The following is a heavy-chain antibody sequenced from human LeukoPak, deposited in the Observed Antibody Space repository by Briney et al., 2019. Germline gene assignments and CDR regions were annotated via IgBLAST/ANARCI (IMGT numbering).Heavy chain of an antibody. CDR1: GGSLSSYY. Sequence: SEALSPTCTVSGGSLSSYYWSWIRQPPGKGLEWIGYIYYSGSTNYNPSLKSRVTISVDTSKNQFSLKLSSVTAADTAVYYCARDSPEYIHALGEFDPWGQGTLVTVSS. CDR3: ARDSPEYIHALGEFDP. V-gene: IGHV4-59*01. CDR2: IYYSGST. D-gene: IGHD3-16*01. J-gene: IGHJ5*02.